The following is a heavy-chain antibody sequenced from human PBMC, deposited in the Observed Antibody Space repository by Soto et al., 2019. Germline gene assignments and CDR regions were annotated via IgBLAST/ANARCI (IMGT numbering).Heavy chain of an antibody. V-gene: IGHV4-34*01. Sequence: ENQSRTRDGCCDSLPGYFCNLVRQPPGKGLEWIGEISQVGRARYNPSLETRITISVDTPKTQFSLNLTSVTDADTAVHYCARGYGYFRQWGQGPLVAV. CDR1: CDSLPGYF. CDR3: ARGYGYFRQ. J-gene: IGHJ4*02. D-gene: IGHD4-17*01. CDR2: ISQVGRA.